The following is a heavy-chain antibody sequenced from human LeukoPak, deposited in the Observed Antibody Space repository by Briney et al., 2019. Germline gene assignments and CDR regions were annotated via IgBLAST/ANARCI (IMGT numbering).Heavy chain of an antibody. J-gene: IGHJ4*02. CDR1: GSSIGSRYHY. D-gene: IGHD6-19*01. V-gene: IGHV4-39*01. CDR2: IEYSGST. Sequence: SETLSLICSVSGSSIGSRYHYWGWIRQPPGKGLEWIGSIEYSGSTYYNPPLKSRVIMSVDTSKKQFSLKVTSVTAADTAVYYCARLAHSSGYLAFDYWGQGTLVTVSS. CDR3: ARLAHSSGYLAFDY.